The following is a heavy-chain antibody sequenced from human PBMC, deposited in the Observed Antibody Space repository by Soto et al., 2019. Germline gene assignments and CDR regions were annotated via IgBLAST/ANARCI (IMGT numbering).Heavy chain of an antibody. V-gene: IGHV3-23*01. D-gene: IGHD3-3*01. J-gene: IGHJ4*02. CDR2: ISGSGGST. Sequence: GGSLRLSCAASGFTFSSYAMSWVRQAPGKGLEWVSAISGSGGSTYYADSVKGRFTISRDNSKNTLYLQMNSLRAEDTAVYYCAKSGDYDFWRGYYEWSDYCGQGTFVTVSS. CDR3: AKSGDYDFWRGYYEWSDY. CDR1: GFTFSSYA.